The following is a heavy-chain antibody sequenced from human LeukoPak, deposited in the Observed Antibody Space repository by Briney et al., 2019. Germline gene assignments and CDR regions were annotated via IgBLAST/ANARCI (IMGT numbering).Heavy chain of an antibody. CDR3: ARDPSGSYYLSGAFDI. V-gene: IGHV4-59*01. CDR2: IYYSGST. J-gene: IGHJ3*02. Sequence: PSETLSLTCTVSGGSISSYYWSWIRQPPGKGLEWIGYIYYSGSTNYNPSLKSRVTISVDTSKNQFSLNLSSVTAADTAVYYSARDPSGSYYLSGAFDIWGQGTMVTVSS. D-gene: IGHD1-26*01. CDR1: GGSISSYY.